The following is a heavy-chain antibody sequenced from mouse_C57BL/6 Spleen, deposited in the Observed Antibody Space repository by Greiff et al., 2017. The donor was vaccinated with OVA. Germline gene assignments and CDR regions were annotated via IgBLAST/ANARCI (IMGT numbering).Heavy chain of an antibody. Sequence: QVQLQQSGAELVRPGASVKLSCTASGYTFTDYEMHWVKQTPVHGLEWIGAIDPDTGGTAYNPKFKGKAILTADKSSSTAYMELRSLTSEDTAVYYCTRLVGREYFDVWGTGTTVTVSS. CDR1: GYTFTDYE. V-gene: IGHV1-15*01. CDR2: IDPDTGGT. J-gene: IGHJ1*03. CDR3: TRLVGREYFDV. D-gene: IGHD1-1*02.